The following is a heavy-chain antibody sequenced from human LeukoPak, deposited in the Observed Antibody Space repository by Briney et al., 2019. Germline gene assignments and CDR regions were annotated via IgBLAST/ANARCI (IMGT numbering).Heavy chain of an antibody. CDR3: ARDGEMGTIENYFDY. CDR2: IYYSGST. CDR1: GGSISSYY. Sequence: PSETLSLTCTVSGGSISSYYWSWIRQPPGKGLEWIGYIYYSGSTNYNPFLKSRVTISVDTSKNQFSLKLSSVTAADTAVYYCARDGEMGTIENYFDYWGQGTLVTVSS. D-gene: IGHD5-24*01. J-gene: IGHJ4*02. V-gene: IGHV4-59*12.